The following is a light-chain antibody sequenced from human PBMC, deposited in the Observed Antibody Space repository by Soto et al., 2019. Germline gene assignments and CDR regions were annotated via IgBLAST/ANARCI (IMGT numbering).Light chain of an antibody. Sequence: DIQMTQSPSSLSASVGDRVTITCRASQSVSRFLNWYQQKAGKAPNLLVHFISILESGVPSRFSVSGSGTDFTLTISSLQPEDFATYYCQQSYSNPRTFGQGTKVEIK. CDR1: QSVSRF. CDR3: QQSYSNPRT. J-gene: IGKJ1*01. V-gene: IGKV1-39*01. CDR2: FIS.